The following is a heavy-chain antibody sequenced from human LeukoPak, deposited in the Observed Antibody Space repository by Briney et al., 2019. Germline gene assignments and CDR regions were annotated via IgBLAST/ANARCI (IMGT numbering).Heavy chain of an antibody. V-gene: IGHV2-70*11. CDR3: ARLGIAAAGLDY. CDR2: IDWDDDK. Sequence: ESGPTLVNPTQTLTLTCTFSGFSLSTSGMCVSWIRQPPGKALEWLARIDWDDDKYYSTSLKTRLTISKDTSKNQVVLTTTNMDPVDTATYYCARLGIAAAGLDYWGQGTLVTVSS. CDR1: GFSLSTSGMC. D-gene: IGHD6-13*01. J-gene: IGHJ4*02.